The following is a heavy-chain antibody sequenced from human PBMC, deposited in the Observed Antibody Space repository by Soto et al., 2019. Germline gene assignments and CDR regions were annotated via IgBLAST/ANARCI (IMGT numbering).Heavy chain of an antibody. Sequence: GGSLRLSCAASGFTFSSYAMHWVRQAPGKGLEWEAVISYDGSNKYYADSVKGRFTISRDNSKNTLYLQMNSLRAEDTAVYYCARDREFGQLVHLFDYWGQGTLVTVSS. D-gene: IGHD6-13*01. V-gene: IGHV3-30-3*01. CDR1: GFTFSSYA. CDR3: ARDREFGQLVHLFDY. CDR2: ISYDGSNK. J-gene: IGHJ4*02.